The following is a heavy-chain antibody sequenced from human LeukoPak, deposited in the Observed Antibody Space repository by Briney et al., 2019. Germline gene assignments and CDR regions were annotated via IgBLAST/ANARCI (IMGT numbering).Heavy chain of an antibody. J-gene: IGHJ4*02. CDR1: GYTFTGYY. Sequence: ASVKVSCKASGYTFTGYYMHWVRQAPGQGLEWMGRINPNSGGTNYAQKFQGRVTMTRDTSISTAYMELSRLGSDDTAVYYCARDIYCTNGVCYRLGYWGQGTLVTVSS. CDR2: INPNSGGT. V-gene: IGHV1-2*06. CDR3: ARDIYCTNGVCYRLGY. D-gene: IGHD2-8*01.